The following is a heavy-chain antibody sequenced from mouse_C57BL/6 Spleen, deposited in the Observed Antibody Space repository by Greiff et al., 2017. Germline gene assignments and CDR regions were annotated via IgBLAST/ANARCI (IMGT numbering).Heavy chain of an antibody. CDR3: ARSAVYGYDAMDY. V-gene: IGHV1-72*01. CDR1: GYTFTSYW. CDR2: IDPNSGGS. Sequence: QQSCKASGYTFTSYWMHWVKQRPGRGLEWIGRIDPNSGGSKYNEKFKSKATLTVDKPSSTAYMQLSSLTSEDSAVYYCARSAVYGYDAMDYWGQGTSVTVSS. D-gene: IGHD1-1*02. J-gene: IGHJ4*01.